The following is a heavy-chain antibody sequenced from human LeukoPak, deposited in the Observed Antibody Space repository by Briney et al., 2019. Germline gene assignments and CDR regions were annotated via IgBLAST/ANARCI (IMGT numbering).Heavy chain of an antibody. CDR2: ISWDGGST. D-gene: IGHD1-26*01. Sequence: GGPLRLSCAASGFTFDDYAMHWVRQAPGKGLEGVSLISWDGGSTYYADSVKGRFTISRDNSKNSLYLQMNSLRAEDTALYYCAKEGSVDSGSYHVYYFDYWGQGTLVTVSS. CDR1: GFTFDDYA. J-gene: IGHJ4*02. CDR3: AKEGSVDSGSYHVYYFDY. V-gene: IGHV3-43D*03.